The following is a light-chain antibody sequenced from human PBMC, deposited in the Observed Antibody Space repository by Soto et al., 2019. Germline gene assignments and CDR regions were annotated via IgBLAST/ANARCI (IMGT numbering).Light chain of an antibody. CDR2: GAS. J-gene: IGKJ3*01. Sequence: EIVLTQSPGTLSLSPGERATLSCRASQSVSSSYLAWYQQKPGQAPRLLIYGASSRAPGIPDRFSGSGSGTDFALTISRLEPEDVAVYYCQQYGSSFTFGPGTKVDIK. V-gene: IGKV3-20*01. CDR1: QSVSSSY. CDR3: QQYGSSFT.